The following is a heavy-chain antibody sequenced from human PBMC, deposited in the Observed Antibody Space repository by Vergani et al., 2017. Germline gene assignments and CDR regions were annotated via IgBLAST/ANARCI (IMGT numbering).Heavy chain of an antibody. Sequence: QITLKESGPTLVKPTQTLTLTCTFSGFSLSTSGVGVGLIRQPPGKALEWLALIYWNDDKRYSPSLKSRLTITKDTSKNQVVLTMTNMDPVDTATYYCARSYYDFWSGSVDYWGQGTLVTVSS. D-gene: IGHD3-3*01. CDR1: GFSLSTSGVG. V-gene: IGHV2-5*01. CDR2: IYWNDDK. J-gene: IGHJ4*02. CDR3: ARSYYDFWSGSVDY.